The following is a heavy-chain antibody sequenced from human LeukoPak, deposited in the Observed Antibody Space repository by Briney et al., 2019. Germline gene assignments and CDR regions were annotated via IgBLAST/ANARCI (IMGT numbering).Heavy chain of an antibody. D-gene: IGHD1-14*01. CDR2: ISGSGGTT. J-gene: IGHJ6*02. CDR3: AKVSGGGLYYGGMDV. V-gene: IGHV3-23*01. Sequence: GGSLRLSCAASGFTFNNYAMNWVRQAPGKGLEWVSVISGSGGTTYYADSVKGRFTISRDSSKNTLYLQMNSLRAEDTAVYYCAKVSGGGLYYGGMDVWGQGTTVTVSS. CDR1: GFTFNNYA.